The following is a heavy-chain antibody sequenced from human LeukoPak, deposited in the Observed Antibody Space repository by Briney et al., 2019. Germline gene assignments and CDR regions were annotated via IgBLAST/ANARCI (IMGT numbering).Heavy chain of an antibody. D-gene: IGHD6-6*01. CDR3: ARASKYSSSSLPEYYYYYYMDV. Sequence: PGASVKVSCKASGYTFTAYYVHWVRQAPGQGLEWMGWINPNSGGTNYAQKFQGRVTMTRDTSISTAYMELSRLRSEDTAVYYCARASKYSSSSLPEYYYYYYMDVWGKGTTVTVSS. CDR2: INPNSGGT. CDR1: GYTFTAYY. V-gene: IGHV1-2*02. J-gene: IGHJ6*03.